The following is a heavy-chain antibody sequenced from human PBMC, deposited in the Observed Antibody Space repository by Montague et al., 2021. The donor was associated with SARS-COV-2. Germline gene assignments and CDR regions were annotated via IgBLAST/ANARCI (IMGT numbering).Heavy chain of an antibody. CDR1: GGSISSSSYF. CDR3: ARAFIAAGGTTSFDY. Sequence: SETLSLTCTVSGGSISSSSYFWGWIRQPPGQGLEWIGSFYYSGNTYYNPPLKIPVTISVYTSKNSLSLKLISVTAADTAVFYCARAFIAAGGTTSFDYWGQGTLVTVSS. J-gene: IGHJ4*02. D-gene: IGHD6-13*01. CDR2: FYYSGNT. V-gene: IGHV4-39*01.